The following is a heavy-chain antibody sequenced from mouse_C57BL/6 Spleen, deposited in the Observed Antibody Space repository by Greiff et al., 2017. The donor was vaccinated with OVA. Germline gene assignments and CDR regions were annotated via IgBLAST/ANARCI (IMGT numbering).Heavy chain of an antibody. D-gene: IGHD1-1*01. Sequence: QVQLQQSGAELVKPGASVKMSCKASGYTFTSYWITWVKQRPGQGLEWIGDIYPGSGSTNYNEKFKSKATLTVDTSSSTAYMQLSSLTSEDSAVYYCARSYYYGSSYNYFDYWGQGTTLTVSS. CDR1: GYTFTSYW. CDR3: ARSYYYGSSYNYFDY. V-gene: IGHV1-55*01. J-gene: IGHJ2*01. CDR2: IYPGSGST.